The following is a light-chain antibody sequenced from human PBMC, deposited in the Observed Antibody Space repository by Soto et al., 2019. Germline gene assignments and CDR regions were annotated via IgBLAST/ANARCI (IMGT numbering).Light chain of an antibody. CDR2: GAS. Sequence: EIVMTQSPATLSVSPGERATLSCRPSQSITSNLAWYQQKPGQAPRLVIYGASTRATGTPARFSGSGSGTEFILTISSLQSEDFALSYCRQYNGWPLTFGGGTKVEIK. CDR3: RQYNGWPLT. CDR1: QSITSN. J-gene: IGKJ4*01. V-gene: IGKV3-15*01.